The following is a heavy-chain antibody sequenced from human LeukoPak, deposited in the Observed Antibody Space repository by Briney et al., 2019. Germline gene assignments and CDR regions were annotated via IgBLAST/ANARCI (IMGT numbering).Heavy chain of an antibody. D-gene: IGHD3-22*01. CDR2: INHSGST. CDR1: GGSFSGYY. Sequence: SETLSLTCAVYGGSFSGYYWSWIRQPPGKGLEWIGEINHSGSTNYNPSLKSRVTISVDTSKNQFSLKLSSVTAADTAVYYCAREPYYYDSRHWFDPWGQGTLVTVSS. CDR3: AREPYYYDSRHWFDP. J-gene: IGHJ5*02. V-gene: IGHV4-34*01.